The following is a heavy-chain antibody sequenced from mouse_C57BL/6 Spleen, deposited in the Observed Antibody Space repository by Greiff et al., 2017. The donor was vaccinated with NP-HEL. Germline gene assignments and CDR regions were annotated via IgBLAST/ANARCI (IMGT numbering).Heavy chain of an antibody. D-gene: IGHD2-1*01. CDR3: ARHEGGNYLYYYAMDY. Sequence: VKLMESGAELVKPGASVKLSCKASGYTFTEYTIHWVKQRSGQGLEWIGWFYPGSGSIKYNEKFKDKATLTADKSSSTVYMELSRLTSEDSAVYFCARHEGGNYLYYYAMDYWGQGTSVTVSS. J-gene: IGHJ4*01. CDR1: GYTFTEYT. CDR2: FYPGSGSI. V-gene: IGHV1-62-2*01.